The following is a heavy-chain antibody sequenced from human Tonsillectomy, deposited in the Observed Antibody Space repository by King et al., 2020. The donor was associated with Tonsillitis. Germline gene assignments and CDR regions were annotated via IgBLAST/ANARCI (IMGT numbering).Heavy chain of an antibody. V-gene: IGHV3-48*03. Sequence: VQLVESGGGLVQPGGSLRLSCAASGFTFSSNEMNWVRQAPGKGLEWVSYISSSGSTIYYADSVKGRFTISRDNARNSLYLQMNSLRAEDTTVYYCAREEWRTFDYWGHGTLVTVSS. CDR1: GFTFSSNE. CDR2: ISSSGSTI. J-gene: IGHJ4*01. D-gene: IGHD3-3*01. CDR3: AREEWRTFDY.